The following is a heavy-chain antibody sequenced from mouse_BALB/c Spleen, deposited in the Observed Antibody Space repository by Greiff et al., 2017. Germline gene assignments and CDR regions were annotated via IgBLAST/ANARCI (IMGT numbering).Heavy chain of an antibody. J-gene: IGHJ3*01. V-gene: IGHV5-9-4*01. D-gene: IGHD3-2*01. CDR2: ISSGGSYT. CDR1: GFTFSSYA. Sequence: EVNVVESGGGLVKPGGSLKLSCAASGFTFSSYAMSWVRQSPEKRLEWVAEISSGGSYTYYPDTVTGRFTISRDNAKNTLYLEMSSLRSEDTAMYYCARGDSSGSAWFAYWGQGTLVTVSA. CDR3: ARGDSSGSAWFAY.